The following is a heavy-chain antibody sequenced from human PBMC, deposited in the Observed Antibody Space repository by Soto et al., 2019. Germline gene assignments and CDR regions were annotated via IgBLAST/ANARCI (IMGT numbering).Heavy chain of an antibody. Sequence: PRGRSGXGSELTLSPYNMNWVRKDPGKWLEWVSLISESSSNIYYADSVKGRFTISRDDAKNSLTLQMNSLRAEDTAIYYCARDGNAWTPFEYWARGTLVTVSS. V-gene: IGHV3-21*06. J-gene: IGHJ4*02. CDR3: ARDGNAWTPFEY. CDR2: ISESSSNI. CDR1: ELTLSPYN. D-gene: IGHD1-1*01.